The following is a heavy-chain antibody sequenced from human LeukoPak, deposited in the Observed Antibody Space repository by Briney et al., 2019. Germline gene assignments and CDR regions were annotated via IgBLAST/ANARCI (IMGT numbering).Heavy chain of an antibody. V-gene: IGHV3-11*01. CDR3: AKDRLGDNVAPSRGMDL. D-gene: IGHD4-17*01. Sequence: GGSLRLSCAVSGFTFSAYYMTWIRQAPGKGLEWVSYISSSGYTTYYADSVKGRFTISRDNSKNTLFLQMDSLRAEDTAVYYCAKDRLGDNVAPSRGMDLWGQGTTVTVSS. CDR2: ISSSGYTT. CDR1: GFTFSAYY. J-gene: IGHJ6*02.